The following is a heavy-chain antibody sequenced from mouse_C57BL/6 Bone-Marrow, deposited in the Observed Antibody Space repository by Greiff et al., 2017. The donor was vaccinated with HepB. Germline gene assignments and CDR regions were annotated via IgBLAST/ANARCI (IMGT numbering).Heavy chain of an antibody. CDR3: VRRHYDYDYYAMDY. CDR2: IRSKSNNYAT. D-gene: IGHD2-4*01. V-gene: IGHV10-1*01. CDR1: GFSFNTYA. J-gene: IGHJ4*01. Sequence: EVKLVESGGGLVQPKGSLKLSCAASGFSFNTYAMNWVRQAPGKGLEWVARIRSKSNNYATYYADSVKDRFTISRDDSESMLYLQMNNLKTEDTAMYYCVRRHYDYDYYAMDYWGQGTSVTVSS.